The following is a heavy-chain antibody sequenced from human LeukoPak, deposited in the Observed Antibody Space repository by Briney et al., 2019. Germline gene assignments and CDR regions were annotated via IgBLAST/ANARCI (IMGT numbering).Heavy chain of an antibody. J-gene: IGHJ3*02. D-gene: IGHD4-17*01. CDR1: GYTFTGYY. CDR2: INPNSGGT. CDR3: ARAYGDYVSDAFDI. Sequence: ASVKVSCKASGYTFTGYYMHWVRQAPGQGLEWMGWINPNSGGTNYAQKFQGWVTMTRDTSISTAYMELSRLRSDDTAVYYCARAYGDYVSDAFDIWGQGTMVTVSS. V-gene: IGHV1-2*04.